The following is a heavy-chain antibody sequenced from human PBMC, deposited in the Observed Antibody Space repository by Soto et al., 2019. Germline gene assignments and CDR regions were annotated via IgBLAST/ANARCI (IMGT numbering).Heavy chain of an antibody. V-gene: IGHV1-8*01. CDR1: GYTFTSYD. D-gene: IGHD2-2*01. CDR2: MNPNSGNT. J-gene: IGHJ1*01. Sequence: ASVKVSCKASGYTFTSYDINWVRQATGQGLEWMGWMNPNSGNTGYAQKFQGRVTMTRNTSISTAYMGLSSLRSEDTAVYYCARAPTRYCSSTSCYAEYFQHWGQGTLVTVSS. CDR3: ARAPTRYCSSTSCYAEYFQH.